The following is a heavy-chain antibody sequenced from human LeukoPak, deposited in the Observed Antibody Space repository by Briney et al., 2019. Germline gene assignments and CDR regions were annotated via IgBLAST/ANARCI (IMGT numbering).Heavy chain of an antibody. Sequence: GRSLRLSCAASGFTFSSYAMHWVRQAPGKGLEWVAVISYDGSNKYYADSVKGRFTISRDNSKNTLYLQMNSLRAEDTAVYYCARDRGFGESQASWFDPWGQGTLVTVSS. CDR3: ARDRGFGESQASWFDP. D-gene: IGHD3-10*01. CDR2: ISYDGSNK. V-gene: IGHV3-30-3*01. CDR1: GFTFSSYA. J-gene: IGHJ5*02.